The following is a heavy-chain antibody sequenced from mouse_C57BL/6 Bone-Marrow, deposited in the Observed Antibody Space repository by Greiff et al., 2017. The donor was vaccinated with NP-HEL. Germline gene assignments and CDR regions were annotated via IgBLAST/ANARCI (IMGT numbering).Heavy chain of an antibody. V-gene: IGHV5-16*01. CDR2: INYDGSST. CDR1: GFTFSDYY. Sequence: EVKLVESEGGLVQPGSSMKLSCTASGFTFSDYYMAWVRQVPEKGLEWVANINYDGSSTYYLDSLKSRFIISRDNAKNILYLQMSSLKSEDTATYYCARGGLGNAMDYWGQGTSVTVSS. J-gene: IGHJ4*01. D-gene: IGHD4-1*01. CDR3: ARGGLGNAMDY.